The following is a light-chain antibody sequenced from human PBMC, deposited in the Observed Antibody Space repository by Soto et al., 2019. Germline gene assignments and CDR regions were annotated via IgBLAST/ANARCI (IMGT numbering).Light chain of an antibody. V-gene: IGKV3-20*01. Sequence: EIVLTQSPGTLSLSPGERATLSCRASQSVSSTYLAWYQQKPGQAPRLFIYGASSRATGIPDRFSGSGSGTDFTITISRLEPEDFAVYYCQQYGSSHTFGQGTKLEIK. CDR2: GAS. CDR1: QSVSSTY. J-gene: IGKJ2*01. CDR3: QQYGSSHT.